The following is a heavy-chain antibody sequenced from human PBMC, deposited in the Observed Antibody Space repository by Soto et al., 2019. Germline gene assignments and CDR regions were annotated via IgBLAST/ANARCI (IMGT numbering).Heavy chain of an antibody. Sequence: GSLRLSCAASGFTFSGSAMHWVRQASGKGLEWVGRIRSKANSYATAYAASVKGRFTISRDDSKNTAYLQMNSLKTEDTAVYYCTRHSEELYYYDSSGYYAPGYYYGMDVWGQGTTVTVSS. CDR3: TRHSEELYYYDSSGYYAPGYYYGMDV. D-gene: IGHD3-22*01. CDR1: GFTFSGSA. J-gene: IGHJ6*02. CDR2: IRSKANSYAT. V-gene: IGHV3-73*01.